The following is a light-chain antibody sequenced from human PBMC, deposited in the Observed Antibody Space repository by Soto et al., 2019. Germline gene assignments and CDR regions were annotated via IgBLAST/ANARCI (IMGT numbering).Light chain of an antibody. J-gene: IGLJ2*01. CDR2: DVS. V-gene: IGLV2-14*01. Sequence: QSALTQPASVSGSPGQSITIYCTGTSSDVGGYNYVSWYQQHPGKAPKLMIYDVSNRPSGISSRFSGSKSGNTASLTISGLQAEDEADYYCSSYTSSSTVVFGGGTKVTVL. CDR3: SSYTSSSTVV. CDR1: SSDVGGYNY.